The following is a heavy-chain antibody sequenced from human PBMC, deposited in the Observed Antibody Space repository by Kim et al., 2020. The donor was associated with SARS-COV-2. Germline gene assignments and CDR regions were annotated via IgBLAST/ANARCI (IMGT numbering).Heavy chain of an antibody. J-gene: IGHJ5*02. CDR1: GDSVSSNSAA. Sequence: SQTLSLTCAISGDSVSSNSAAWNWIRQSPSRGLEWLGRTYYRSKWYYNYAASVKSRITINPDTSKNQFSLQMNSVTPEDTAVYYCVGDDCSGGRCSRSHLWGQGTLVTVSS. D-gene: IGHD2-15*01. CDR3: VGDDCSGGRCSRSHL. CDR2: TYYRSKWYY. V-gene: IGHV6-1*01.